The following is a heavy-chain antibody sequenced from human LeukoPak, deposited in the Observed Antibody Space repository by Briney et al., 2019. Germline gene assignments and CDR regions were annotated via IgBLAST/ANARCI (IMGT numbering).Heavy chain of an antibody. V-gene: IGHV3-33*06. CDR2: IWYDGSNK. Sequence: GRSLRLSCAASGFTFSSYGMHWVRQAPGKGLEWVAVIWYDGSNKYYADSVKGRFTISRDNSKNTLYLQMNSLRAEDTAVYYCAKDQRAGSYYPSGGYYFDYWGQGTLVTVSS. J-gene: IGHJ4*02. D-gene: IGHD1-26*01. CDR3: AKDQRAGSYYPSGGYYFDY. CDR1: GFTFSSYG.